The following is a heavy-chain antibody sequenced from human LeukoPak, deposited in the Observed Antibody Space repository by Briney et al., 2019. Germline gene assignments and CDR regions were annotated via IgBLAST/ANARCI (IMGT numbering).Heavy chain of an antibody. D-gene: IGHD5-18*01. CDR1: GGTFSSYA. Sequence: ASVKVSCKASGGTFSSYAISWVRQAPGQGLEWMGRIIPIFGTANYAQKFQGRVTITTDESTSTAYMELSSLRAEDTAVYYCAKEDTAMASNWFDPWGQGTLVTVSS. J-gene: IGHJ5*02. V-gene: IGHV1-69*05. CDR3: AKEDTAMASNWFDP. CDR2: IIPIFGTA.